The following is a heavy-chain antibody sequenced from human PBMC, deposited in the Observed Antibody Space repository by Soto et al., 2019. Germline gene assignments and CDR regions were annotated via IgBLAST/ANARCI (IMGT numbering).Heavy chain of an antibody. J-gene: IGHJ4*02. V-gene: IGHV4-59*01. Sequence: SETLSLTCAVYGGSFSGYYWTWVRQPPGRGLEWIGYIFYSETNYNPSLKSRVTISLDTAKNLFSLKLSSMTAADTAVYYCARDWDNCSSPTCYNSLERRRHHSDYWSQGTLVTVSS. CDR2: IFYSET. D-gene: IGHD2-2*02. CDR3: ARDWDNCSSPTCYNSLERRRHHSDY. CDR1: GGSFSGYY.